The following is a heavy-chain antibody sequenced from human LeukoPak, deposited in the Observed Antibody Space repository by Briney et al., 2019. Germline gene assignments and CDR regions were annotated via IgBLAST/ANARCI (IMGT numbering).Heavy chain of an antibody. J-gene: IGHJ4*02. CDR2: IHPSSGAT. CDR3: ARDLPFED. Sequence: ASVKVSCKASGYTFIAYHMHWVRQAPGQGLEWMGRIHPSSGATNYAQRFQGRVTLTRDTSINTAYMELSRLTSDDMAVYYCARDLPFEDWGQGTLVTVSS. V-gene: IGHV1-2*06. D-gene: IGHD2/OR15-2a*01. CDR1: GYTFIAYH.